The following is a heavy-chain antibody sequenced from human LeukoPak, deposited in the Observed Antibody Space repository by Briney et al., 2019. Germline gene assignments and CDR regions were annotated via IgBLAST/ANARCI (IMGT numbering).Heavy chain of an antibody. D-gene: IGHD3-10*01. Sequence: PGGSLRLSCAASGFTLRSYGMHWVRQAPGKGLEWVAVIWHDGKHKFYLDSVKGRFTVSRDNSKNTLSLQMDSLRVEDTAVYYCASLRQGSGTYYIDYWGQGTLVTVSS. V-gene: IGHV3-33*01. CDR2: IWHDGKHK. J-gene: IGHJ4*02. CDR1: GFTLRSYG. CDR3: ASLRQGSGTYYIDY.